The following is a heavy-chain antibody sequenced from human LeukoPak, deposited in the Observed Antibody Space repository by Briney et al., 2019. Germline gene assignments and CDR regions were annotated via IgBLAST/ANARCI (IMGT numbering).Heavy chain of an antibody. Sequence: PGGSLRLSCAASGFTFSNAWMSWVRQAPGKGLEWVSAISGNGYTYYADSVKGRFTISRDNSKNTLYLQMNSLRAEDTAVYYCAKDLDGSGSYYNKYFQHWGQGTLVTVSS. J-gene: IGHJ1*01. CDR1: GFTFSNAW. V-gene: IGHV3-23*01. CDR2: ISGNGYT. D-gene: IGHD3-10*01. CDR3: AKDLDGSGSYYNKYFQH.